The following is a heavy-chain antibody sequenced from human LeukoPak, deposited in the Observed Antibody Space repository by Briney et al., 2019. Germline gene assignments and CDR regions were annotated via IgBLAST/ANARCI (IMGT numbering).Heavy chain of an antibody. D-gene: IGHD4-23*01. J-gene: IGHJ6*03. CDR3: ARDGDTVLTRGYYYYMDV. CDR2: IKEDGSEK. Sequence: GGSLRLSCAASGFTFSRSWMHWVRQAPGKGLEWVASIKEDGSEKYYVDSVKGRFTISRDNAKNSLYLQMNSLRAEDTAVYYCARDGDTVLTRGYYYYMDVWGKGTTVTVSS. V-gene: IGHV3-7*01. CDR1: GFTFSRSW.